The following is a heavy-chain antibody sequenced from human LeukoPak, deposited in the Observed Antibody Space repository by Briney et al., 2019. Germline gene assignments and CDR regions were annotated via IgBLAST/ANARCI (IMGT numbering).Heavy chain of an antibody. Sequence: ASVTVSCKASGYSFTGYYMHWVRQAPGQGLEWMGWINPNSGGTNYAQKFQGRVTMTRDTSISTAYMELSRLRSDDTAVYYCARGAPGDDSSGTSDYWGQGTLVTVSS. CDR1: GYSFTGYY. V-gene: IGHV1-2*02. D-gene: IGHD3-22*01. CDR2: INPNSGGT. CDR3: ARGAPGDDSSGTSDY. J-gene: IGHJ4*02.